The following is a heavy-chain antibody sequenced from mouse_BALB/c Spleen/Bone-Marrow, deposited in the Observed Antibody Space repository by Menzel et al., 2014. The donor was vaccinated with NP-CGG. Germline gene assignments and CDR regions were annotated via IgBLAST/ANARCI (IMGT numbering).Heavy chain of an antibody. V-gene: IGHV1-14*01. J-gene: IGHJ3*01. CDR2: INPYNDGT. Sequence: EVKLVESGPELVKPGASVKMSCKPSGYTFTSYFMHWVKQRPGQGLEWIGYINPYNDGTKYNEKFKGKATLTSDKSSSTAYMELSSLTSEDSAVYYCTRIYYDYDGVWFAYWGQGTLGTVSA. CDR1: GYTFTSYF. CDR3: TRIYYDYDGVWFAY. D-gene: IGHD2-4*01.